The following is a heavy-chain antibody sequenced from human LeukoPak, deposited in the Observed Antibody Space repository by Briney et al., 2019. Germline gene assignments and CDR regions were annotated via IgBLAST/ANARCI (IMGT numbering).Heavy chain of an antibody. J-gene: IGHJ3*02. CDR2: IYTSGSTP. V-gene: IGHV4-4*07. D-gene: IGHD2-2*01. CDR3: ATSPPVVPAAITAFDI. CDR1: GGSISSYY. Sequence: PSETLSLTCTVSGGSISSYYWSWIRKSAGKGLEWIGRIYTSGSTPDYSPSLKSRVTMSIDTSKNQFSLQLSSVTAADTAVYYCATSPPVVPAAITAFDIWGQGTMVTVSS.